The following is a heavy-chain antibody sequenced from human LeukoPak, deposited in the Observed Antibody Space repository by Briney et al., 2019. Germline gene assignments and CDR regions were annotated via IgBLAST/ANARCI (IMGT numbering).Heavy chain of an antibody. CDR1: GGTFSSYA. CDR3: ARDSGSVRYYYDSSGYYDAFDI. V-gene: IGHV1-69*05. CDR2: IIPIFGTA. D-gene: IGHD3-22*01. Sequence: SVTVSCKASGGTFSSYAISWVRQAPGQGLEWMGGIIPIFGTANYAQKFQGRVTITTDESTSTAYMELSSLRSEDTAVYYCARDSGSVRYYYDSSGYYDAFDIWGQGTMVTVSS. J-gene: IGHJ3*02.